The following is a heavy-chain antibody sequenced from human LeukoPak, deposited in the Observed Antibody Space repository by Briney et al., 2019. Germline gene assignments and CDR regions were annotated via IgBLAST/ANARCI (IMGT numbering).Heavy chain of an antibody. Sequence: PGGSLRLSCAASGFTFSSYSMNWVRQAPGKGLEWVSSISTSSIYIYYADSMKGRFTISRDNAKNSLYLQMNSLRAEDMALYYCAKSKYLGGSYDYWGQGTLVTVSS. CDR1: GFTFSSYS. J-gene: IGHJ4*02. CDR2: ISTSSIYI. V-gene: IGHV3-21*04. CDR3: AKSKYLGGSYDY. D-gene: IGHD3-10*01.